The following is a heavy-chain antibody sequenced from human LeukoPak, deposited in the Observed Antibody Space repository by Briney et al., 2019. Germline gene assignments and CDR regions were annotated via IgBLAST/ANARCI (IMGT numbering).Heavy chain of an antibody. D-gene: IGHD6-13*01. CDR2: ISAYNGNT. CDR1: GYTFTSYG. V-gene: IGHV1-18*01. CDR3: ATNEGYSSSWAPWYYGMDV. Sequence: GASVKVSCKASGYTFTSYGISWVRQAPGQGLEWMGWISAYNGNTNYAQKLQGRVTMTTDTSTSTAYMELRSLRSDDTAVYYCATNEGYSSSWAPWYYGMDVWGQGTTVTVSS. J-gene: IGHJ6*02.